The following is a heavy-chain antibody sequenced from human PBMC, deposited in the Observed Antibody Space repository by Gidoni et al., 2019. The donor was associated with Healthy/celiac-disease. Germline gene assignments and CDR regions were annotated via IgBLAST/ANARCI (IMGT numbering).Heavy chain of an antibody. CDR1: GFPFRSYS. Sequence: EVQLVASGGGLVKPGGSLRLSCAASGFPFRSYSRNWVRQAPGKGLECVSSISSSSSYIYYADSVKGRFTISRDNAKNSLYLQMNSLRAEDTAVYYCARGTISGYYYYMDVWGKGTTVTVSS. CDR2: ISSSSSYI. J-gene: IGHJ6*03. V-gene: IGHV3-21*01. D-gene: IGHD3-10*01. CDR3: ARGTISGYYYYMDV.